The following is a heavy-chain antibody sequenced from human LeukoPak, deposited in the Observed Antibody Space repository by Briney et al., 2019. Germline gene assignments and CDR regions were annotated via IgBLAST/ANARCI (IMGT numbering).Heavy chain of an antibody. V-gene: IGHV3-23*01. D-gene: IGHD2-21*01. J-gene: IGHJ4*02. CDR1: GFPFTNYA. CDR3: AKDGGGNCYDPIDY. Sequence: GGSLRLSCAFSGFPFTNYAMSWVRQAPGKGLEWISGITDGGRSTYFADSVRGRFTISRDKSKNTLYLQMNSLRAEDTALYFCAKDGGGNCYDPIDYWGQGILVTVSS. CDR2: ITDGGRST.